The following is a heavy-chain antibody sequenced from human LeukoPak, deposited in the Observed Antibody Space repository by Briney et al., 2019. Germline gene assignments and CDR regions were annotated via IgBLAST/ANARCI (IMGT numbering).Heavy chain of an antibody. CDR2: MSKDGRSE. Sequence: PGGSLRLSCTASGFSFSAYIIHWVRQAPGKGLEWLAVMSKDGRSEYYADSVKGRFTISRDKSKNTVYLLMSSLRAEDTAMYYCARETKAAVADAFDIWGQGTMVTVSS. CDR1: GFSFSAYI. V-gene: IGHV3-30*04. D-gene: IGHD6-13*01. J-gene: IGHJ3*02. CDR3: ARETKAAVADAFDI.